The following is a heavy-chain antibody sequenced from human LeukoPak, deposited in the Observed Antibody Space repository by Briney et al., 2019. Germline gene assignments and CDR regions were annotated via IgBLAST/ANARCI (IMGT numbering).Heavy chain of an antibody. D-gene: IGHD2-2*01. Sequence: SVKVSCKASGYTFTGYYMHWVRQAPGQGLEWMGGIIPIFGTANYAQKFQGRVTITADESTSTAYMELSSLRSEDTAVYYCARTPAPSRHYYYYYYMDVWGKGTTVTVSS. CDR2: IIPIFGTA. V-gene: IGHV1-69*13. J-gene: IGHJ6*03. CDR1: GYTFTGYY. CDR3: ARTPAPSRHYYYYYYMDV.